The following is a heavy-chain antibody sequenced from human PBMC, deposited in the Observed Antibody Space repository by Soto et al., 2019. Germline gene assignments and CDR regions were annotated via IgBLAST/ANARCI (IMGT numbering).Heavy chain of an antibody. CDR2: IYPGDSDT. Sequence: GESLKISCKGSGYSFTNYWIGWVRQMPGKGLEWMGIIYPGDSDTRYSPSFQGQVTISADKSISTAYLQWSSLKAPDPGNSPTCQGQLPIQAQKPIGTAYLQWGSLKASDTAMYYCARHNYSYDSSGYPTVVHLDYWGQGTLVTVSS. CDR1: GYSFTNYW. J-gene: IGHJ4*02. CDR3: CQGQLPIQAQKPIGTAYLQWGSLKASDTAMYYCARHNYSYDSSGYPTVVHLDY. D-gene: IGHD3-10*01. V-gene: IGHV5-51*01.